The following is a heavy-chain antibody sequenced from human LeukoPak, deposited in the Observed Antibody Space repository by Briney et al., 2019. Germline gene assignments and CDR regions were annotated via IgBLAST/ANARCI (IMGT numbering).Heavy chain of an antibody. V-gene: IGHV3-66*01. CDR2: IYSGGST. J-gene: IGHJ4*02. CDR1: AFTFRTYS. CDR3: ARDRGLWFGELLN. D-gene: IGHD3-10*01. Sequence: GGSLRLSCVASAFTFRTYSMHWVRQAPGKGLEWVSVIYSGGSTYYADSVKGRFTISRDNSKNTLYLQMNSLRAEDTAVYYCARDRGLWFGELLNWGQGTLVTVSS.